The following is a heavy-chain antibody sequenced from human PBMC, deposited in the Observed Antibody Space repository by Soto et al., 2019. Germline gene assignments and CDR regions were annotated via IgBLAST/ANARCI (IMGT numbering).Heavy chain of an antibody. D-gene: IGHD3-22*01. Sequence: SETLSLTXTVSGGSISSGGYYWSWIRQHPGKGLEWIGYIYYSGSTYYNPSLKSRVTISVDTSKNQFSLKLSSVTAADTAVYYCARERGAHYDSSGYYFSGPAYWGQGTLVTVSS. V-gene: IGHV4-31*02. CDR3: ARERGAHYDSSGYYFSGPAY. CDR1: GGSISSGGYY. CDR2: IYYSGST. J-gene: IGHJ4*02.